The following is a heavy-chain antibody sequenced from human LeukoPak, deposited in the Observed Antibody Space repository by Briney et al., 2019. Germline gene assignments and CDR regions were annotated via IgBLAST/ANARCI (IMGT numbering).Heavy chain of an antibody. V-gene: IGHV1-2*02. D-gene: IGHD3-10*01. CDR2: INPNSGGT. CDR3: ARGWGNFRVRGTEYNWFDP. Sequence: GASVKVSCKASGYTFTGYYMHWVRQAPGQGLEWMGWINPNSGGTNYAQKFQGRVTLTRDTSISTAYMELSRLKSDDTAVYYCARGWGNFRVRGTEYNWFDPWGQGTLVTVSS. J-gene: IGHJ5*02. CDR1: GYTFTGYY.